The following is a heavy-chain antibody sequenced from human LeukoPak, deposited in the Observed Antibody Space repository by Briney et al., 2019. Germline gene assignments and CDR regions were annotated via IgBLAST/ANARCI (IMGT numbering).Heavy chain of an antibody. D-gene: IGHD4-17*01. J-gene: IGHJ4*02. CDR2: ISTYLGNT. CDR1: GYTFTSYG. Sequence: ASVKVSFKASGYTFTSYGISWVRQAPGQGLEWMGWISTYLGNTDYAQKFQGRVTMTTDTSTTTVHMELWSLRSNDTAVYYCARTYGDYRFFDHWGQGTLVTVSS. V-gene: IGHV1-18*01. CDR3: ARTYGDYRFFDH.